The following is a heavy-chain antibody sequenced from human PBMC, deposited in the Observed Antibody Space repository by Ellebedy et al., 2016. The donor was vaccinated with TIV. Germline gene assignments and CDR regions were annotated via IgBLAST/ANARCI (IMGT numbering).Heavy chain of an antibody. J-gene: IGHJ4*02. CDR1: GFTPNYYD. Sequence: GGSLSLSXAPSGFTPNYYDNHWVRQAPGKGLEWVANIKQDGSEKYYVDSVKGRFTISRDNAKNSLYLQMDSLRAEDTAVYYCARRIVGTNPGDYWGQGTLVTVSS. CDR3: ARRIVGTNPGDY. V-gene: IGHV3-7*01. D-gene: IGHD1-26*01. CDR2: IKQDGSEK.